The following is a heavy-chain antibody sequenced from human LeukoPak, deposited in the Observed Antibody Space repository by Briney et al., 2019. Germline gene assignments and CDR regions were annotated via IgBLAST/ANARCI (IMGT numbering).Heavy chain of an antibody. D-gene: IGHD5-24*01. Sequence: ASVKVSCKASGYTFTGYYIHWVRQAPGQGLEWMGRINPNSGGINYAQKFQGRVTMTRDTSISTADMELSSLRSDDTAVYYCARGDGDGYNFWYWGQGTLVTVPS. CDR2: INPNSGGI. V-gene: IGHV1-2*06. CDR1: GYTFTGYY. J-gene: IGHJ4*02. CDR3: ARGDGDGYNFWY.